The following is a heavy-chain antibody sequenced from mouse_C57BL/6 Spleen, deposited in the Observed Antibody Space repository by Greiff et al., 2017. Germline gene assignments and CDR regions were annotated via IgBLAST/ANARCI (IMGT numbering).Heavy chain of an antibody. Sequence: VQLQQSGAELVRPGASVKLSCTASGFNIKDDYMHWVKQRPEQGLEWIGWIDPENGDTEYASKFQGKATITADTSSNTAYLQLSSLTSEDTAVCYCTTAGTVDYWGQGTTLTVSS. D-gene: IGHD4-1*01. CDR2: IDPENGDT. V-gene: IGHV14-4*01. CDR1: GFNIKDDY. CDR3: TTAGTVDY. J-gene: IGHJ2*01.